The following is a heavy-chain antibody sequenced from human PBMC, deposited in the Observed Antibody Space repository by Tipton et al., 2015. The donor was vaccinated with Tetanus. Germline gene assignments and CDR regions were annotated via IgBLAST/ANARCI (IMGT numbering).Heavy chain of an antibody. Sequence: LRLSCTVSGGSVSSGSYYWSWIRQPPGKGLEWIGYIYYSGSTNYNPSLKSRVTISVDTSKNQFSLKLSSVTAADTAVYYCARVRTWRDGMDVWGQGTTVTVSS. V-gene: IGHV4-61*01. D-gene: IGHD1-14*01. CDR2: IYYSGST. J-gene: IGHJ6*02. CDR1: GGSVSSGSYY. CDR3: ARVRTWRDGMDV.